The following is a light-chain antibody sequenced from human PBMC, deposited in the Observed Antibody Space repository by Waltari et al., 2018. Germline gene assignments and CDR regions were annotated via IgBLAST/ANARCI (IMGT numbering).Light chain of an antibody. CDR3: GSYAGGTSWV. CDR1: SGDIGTSTL. J-gene: IGLJ3*02. V-gene: IGLV2-23*01. CDR2: DAT. Sequence: QSALTQPASVSGSPGQSITISCTGSSGDIGTSTLFPWYQQHPGNAPRLLIHDATKRPSGISSRFSGSKSGNTASLTISGLQAEDEADYFCGSYAGGTSWVFGGGTQVTVL.